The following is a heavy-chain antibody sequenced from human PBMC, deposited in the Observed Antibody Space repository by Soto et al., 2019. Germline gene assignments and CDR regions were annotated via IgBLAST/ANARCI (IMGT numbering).Heavy chain of an antibody. CDR1: CGSLRDDTYY. D-gene: IGHD2-2*01. J-gene: IGHJ5*02. CDR3: ARLGCTSNYCYGAP. CDR2: VYYGENT. Sequence: PSGTLSPPRTFSCGSLRDDTYYLGWVRPPPGKGLEWIGYVYYGENTNYNPSLRSRVTISVDVSKNEFSLKVNSVTAADTAVYYCARLGCTSNYCYGAPWGQGTLVTVSS. V-gene: IGHV4-61*01.